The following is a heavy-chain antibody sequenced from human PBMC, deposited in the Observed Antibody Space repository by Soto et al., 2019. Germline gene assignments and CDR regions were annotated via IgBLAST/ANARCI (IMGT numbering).Heavy chain of an antibody. CDR3: AKDNSPLRYFDWLLDY. CDR1: GFTFSSYA. D-gene: IGHD3-9*01. V-gene: IGHV3-23*01. J-gene: IGHJ4*02. Sequence: GGSLRLSCAASGFTFSSYAMSWVRQAPGKGLEWVSAISGSGGSTYYADSVKGRFTISRDNSKNTLYLQMNSLRAEDTAVYYCAKDNSPLRYFDWLLDYWGQGTLVTVSS. CDR2: ISGSGGST.